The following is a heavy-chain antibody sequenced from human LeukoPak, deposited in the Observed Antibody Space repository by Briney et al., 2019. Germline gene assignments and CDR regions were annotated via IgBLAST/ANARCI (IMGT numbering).Heavy chain of an antibody. J-gene: IGHJ4*02. D-gene: IGHD6-13*01. CDR3: ARARIYSSSWYFDY. CDR2: IYHSGSA. Sequence: SETLSLTCGVSGGSVSSGGYHWSWIRQPPGKGLEWIGYIYHSGSANYNPSLKSRVTISVDASKNHFSLNLSSVTAADTAVYYCARARIYSSSWYFDYWGQGTLVTVAS. V-gene: IGHV4-61*03. CDR1: GGSVSSGGYH.